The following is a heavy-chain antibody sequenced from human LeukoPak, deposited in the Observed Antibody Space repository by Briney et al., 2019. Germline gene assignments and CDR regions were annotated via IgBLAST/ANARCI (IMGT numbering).Heavy chain of an antibody. J-gene: IGHJ4*02. CDR1: GGSINGAS. D-gene: IGHD3-10*01. Sequence: PSETLSLTCTVSGGSINGASWNWIRKPPGQGLEWIGYIYHSGGTNYNPSLKSRVTISLDTSKNQFSLKLSSVTAAETAVYYCARVGTYYRSLDSWGQGALVTVSS. CDR2: IYHSGGT. V-gene: IGHV4-59*01. CDR3: ARVGTYYRSLDS.